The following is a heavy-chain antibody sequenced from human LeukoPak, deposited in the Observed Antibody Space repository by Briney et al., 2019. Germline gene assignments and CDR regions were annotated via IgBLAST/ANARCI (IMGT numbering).Heavy chain of an antibody. CDR2: INAGNGDT. CDR3: ARDDCGDTCYPGGY. D-gene: IGHD2-21*01. Sequence: ASVKVSCKASGYTFTKYVVHWVRQAPGQRPEWMGWINAGNGDTKYSQNFQDRVTITRDTSANTAYMELSSLTSEDTALYYCARDDCGDTCYPGGYWGQGPWSPSP. CDR1: GYTFTKYV. V-gene: IGHV1-3*01. J-gene: IGHJ4*02.